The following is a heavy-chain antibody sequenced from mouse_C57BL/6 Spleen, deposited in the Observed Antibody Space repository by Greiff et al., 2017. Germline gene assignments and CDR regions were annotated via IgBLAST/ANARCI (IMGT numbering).Heavy chain of an antibody. CDR1: GFTFSDYG. V-gene: IGHV5-17*01. CDR2: ISSGSSTI. Sequence: EVKLMESGGGLVKPGGSLKLSCAASGFTFSDYGMHWVRQAPEKGLEWVAYISSGSSTIYYADTVKGRFTISRDNAKNTLFLQMTSLRSEDTAMYYCASYSNDYYAMDYWGQGTSVTVSS. J-gene: IGHJ4*01. D-gene: IGHD2-5*01. CDR3: ASYSNDYYAMDY.